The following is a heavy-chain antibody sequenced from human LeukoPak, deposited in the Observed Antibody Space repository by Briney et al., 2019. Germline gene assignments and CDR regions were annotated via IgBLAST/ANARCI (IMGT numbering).Heavy chain of an antibody. J-gene: IGHJ4*02. CDR2: IRYDGSNK. Sequence: GGSLRLSCAASGFTFSSYGMHWVRQAPGKGLEWVAFIRYDGSNKYYADSVKGRFTISRDNSKNTLYLQMNSLRAEDTAVYYCAKDSPLTNYYNDLDYWGQGTLVTVSS. D-gene: IGHD3-9*01. V-gene: IGHV3-30*02. CDR3: AKDSPLTNYYNDLDY. CDR1: GFTFSSYG.